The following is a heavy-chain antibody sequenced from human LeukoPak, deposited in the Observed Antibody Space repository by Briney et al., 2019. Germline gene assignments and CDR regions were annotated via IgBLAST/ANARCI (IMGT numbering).Heavy chain of an antibody. V-gene: IGHV3-21*01. CDR2: ISSGQNYI. CDR1: GFTFSIYC. D-gene: IGHD5-18*01. CDR3: ARVGYSYGQFDY. Sequence: PGGSLRLSCAASGFTFSIYCMNWVRQAPGRWLEWVSSISSGQNYIYYADSVRGRFAISRDNAKNSLFLQMNTLGAEDTAVYYCARVGYSYGQFDYWGQGTLVTVSS. J-gene: IGHJ4*02.